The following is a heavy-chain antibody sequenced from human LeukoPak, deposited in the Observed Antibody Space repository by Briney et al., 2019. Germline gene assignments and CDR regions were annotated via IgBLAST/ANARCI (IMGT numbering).Heavy chain of an antibody. J-gene: IGHJ4*02. Sequence: PGGSLGLSCAASGFTFSSYSMNWVRQAPGKGLGWVSSISSSSSYIYYADSVKGRFTISRDNAKNSLFLQMDSLRAEDTAVYYCARGKLGSGWYEDLFDYWGQGTLVTVSS. D-gene: IGHD6-19*01. CDR3: ARGKLGSGWYEDLFDY. CDR1: GFTFSSYS. V-gene: IGHV3-21*01. CDR2: ISSSSSYI.